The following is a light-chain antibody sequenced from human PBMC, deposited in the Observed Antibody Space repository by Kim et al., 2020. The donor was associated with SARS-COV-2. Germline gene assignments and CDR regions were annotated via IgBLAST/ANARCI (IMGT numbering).Light chain of an antibody. CDR3: CSYAGSSTVV. J-gene: IGLJ2*01. CDR2: EGS. V-gene: IGLV2-23*01. CDR1: SSDVGSYNL. Sequence: QSVTISCTGTSSDVGSYNLVSWYQQHPGQAPKLMIYEGSKRPSGVSNRFSGYTSGNTASLTISGLQAEDEADYYCCSYAGSSTVVFGGGTQLTVL.